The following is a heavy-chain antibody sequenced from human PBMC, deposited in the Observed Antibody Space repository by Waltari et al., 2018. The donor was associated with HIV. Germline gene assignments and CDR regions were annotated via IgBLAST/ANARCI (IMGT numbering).Heavy chain of an antibody. D-gene: IGHD3-22*01. V-gene: IGHV3-43*01. CDR2: ISWDGSST. CDR1: GFTFDDYT. Sequence: VQLVESGGVVVQPGGSLRLSCAASGFTFDDYTMHWVRQAPGKGLEWVSLISWDGSSTYYADSVKGRFTISRDNSKNSLYLQMNSLRTEDTALYYCASAYYDSSGYWGQGTLVTVSS. CDR3: ASAYYDSSGY. J-gene: IGHJ4*02.